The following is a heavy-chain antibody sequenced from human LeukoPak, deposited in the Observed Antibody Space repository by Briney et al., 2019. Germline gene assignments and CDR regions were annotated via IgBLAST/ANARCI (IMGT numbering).Heavy chain of an antibody. J-gene: IGHJ4*02. CDR2: IYWDDDK. CDR3: AHRLLFNYDYVWGIT. CDR1: GFSLSTGGVG. V-gene: IGHV2-5*02. Sequence: SGPTLVKPTQTLTLTCTFSGFSLSTGGVGGGWIRQPPGKALEWLALIYWDDDKRYSPSLKSRLTITKDTSKNQVVLTMTNMDPVDTATYYCAHRLLFNYDYVWGITWGQGTLVTVSS. D-gene: IGHD3-16*01.